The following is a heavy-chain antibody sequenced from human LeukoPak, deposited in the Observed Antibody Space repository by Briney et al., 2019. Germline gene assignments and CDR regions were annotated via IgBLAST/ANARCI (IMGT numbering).Heavy chain of an antibody. V-gene: IGHV1-18*01. CDR2: ISGYNGNT. J-gene: IGHJ4*02. CDR3: ARVDYYGSGSYL. CDR1: GYTFTSYD. Sequence: ASVKVSCKASGYTFTSYDINWVRQAPRQGLEWMGWISGYNGNTNYAQKLQGRVTMTTDTSTSTAYMELRSLRSDDTAVYYCARVDYYGSGSYLWGQGTLVTVSS. D-gene: IGHD3-10*01.